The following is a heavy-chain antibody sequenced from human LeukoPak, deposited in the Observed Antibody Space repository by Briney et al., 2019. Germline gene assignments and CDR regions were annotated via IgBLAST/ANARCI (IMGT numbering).Heavy chain of an antibody. J-gene: IGHJ4*02. Sequence: GGSLRLSCAASGFSFSNSWMSWVRQAPGKGLEWVANIKQDGSGRYYVDSVKGRFTISRDNTKNSLYLQMDSLRAEDTAVYYCVRISTAVAGADYWGQGTLVTVSS. CDR2: IKQDGSGR. CDR1: GFSFSNSW. D-gene: IGHD6-19*01. V-gene: IGHV3-7*01. CDR3: VRISTAVAGADY.